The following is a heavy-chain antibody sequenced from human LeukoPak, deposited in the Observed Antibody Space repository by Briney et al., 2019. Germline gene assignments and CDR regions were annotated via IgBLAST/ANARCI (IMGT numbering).Heavy chain of an antibody. D-gene: IGHD2-21*01. Sequence: SETLSLTCAVYGGSFSDYYWNWIRQPPGKGPEWIGDFSHGGTTHYNPSLKSRLTISFDTSKNQFSLNLISVTAADTAVYYCARGHSDFGVIMGWFDPWGQGTLVTVSS. V-gene: IGHV4-34*01. CDR2: FSHGGTT. J-gene: IGHJ5*02. CDR1: GGSFSDYY. CDR3: ARGHSDFGVIMGWFDP.